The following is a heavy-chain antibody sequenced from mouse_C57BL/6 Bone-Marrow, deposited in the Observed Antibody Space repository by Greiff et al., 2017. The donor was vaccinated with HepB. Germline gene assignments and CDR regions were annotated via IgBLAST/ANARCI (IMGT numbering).Heavy chain of an antibody. J-gene: IGHJ4*01. D-gene: IGHD1-1*01. CDR3: ARDLLGAMDY. V-gene: IGHV5-9*01. CDR1: GFTFSSYT. Sequence: EVNLVESGGGLVKPGGSLKLSCAASGFTFSSYTMSWVRQTPEKRLEWVATISGGGGNTYYPDSVKGRFTISRDNAKNTLYLQMSSLRSEDTALYYCARDLLGAMDYWGQGTSVTVSS. CDR2: ISGGGGNT.